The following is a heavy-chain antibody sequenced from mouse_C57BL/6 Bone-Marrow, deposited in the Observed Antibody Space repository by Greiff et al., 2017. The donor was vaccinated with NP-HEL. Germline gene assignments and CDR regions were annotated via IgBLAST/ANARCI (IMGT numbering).Heavy chain of an antibody. CDR3: ASGRAWFAY. J-gene: IGHJ3*01. CDR2: IWGVGST. CDR1: GFSLNSYG. V-gene: IGHV2-6*01. Sequence: VKLMESGPGLVAPSQSLSITCTVSGFSLNSYGVDWVRQSPGKGLEWLGVIWGVGSTNYNSALKSRLSISKDNSKSQVFLKMNSLQTDDTAMYYCASGRAWFAYWGQGTLVTVSA. D-gene: IGHD3-3*01.